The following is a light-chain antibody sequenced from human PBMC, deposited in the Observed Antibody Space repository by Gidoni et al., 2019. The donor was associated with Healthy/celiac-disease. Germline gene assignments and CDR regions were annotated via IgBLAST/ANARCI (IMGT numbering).Light chain of an antibody. Sequence: ELVLTQSPGTLSLSPGERATPSCRASQSVSSSYLAWYQQKPGQAPRLLIYGASSRATGIPDRFSGSGSGTDFTLTISRLEPEDFAVYYCQQYGSSPPLFTFGPGTKVDIK. V-gene: IGKV3-20*01. CDR1: QSVSSSY. CDR2: GAS. CDR3: QQYGSSPPLFT. J-gene: IGKJ3*01.